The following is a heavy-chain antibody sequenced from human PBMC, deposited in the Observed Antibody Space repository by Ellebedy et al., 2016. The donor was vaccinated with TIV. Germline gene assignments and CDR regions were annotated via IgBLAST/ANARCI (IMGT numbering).Heavy chain of an antibody. CDR3: ARKLGVPSFDY. Sequence: GESLKISXAASGFTFSTYNMNWVRQAPGKGLEWVSYISSSSSTIYYADSVKGRFTISRDNAENSLYLQMNSLRAEDTAVYYCARKLGVPSFDYWGQGTLVTVSS. CDR1: GFTFSTYN. D-gene: IGHD3-3*02. V-gene: IGHV3-48*01. J-gene: IGHJ4*02. CDR2: ISSSSSTI.